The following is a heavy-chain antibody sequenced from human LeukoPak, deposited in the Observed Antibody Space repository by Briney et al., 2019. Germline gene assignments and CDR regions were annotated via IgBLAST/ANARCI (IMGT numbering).Heavy chain of an antibody. CDR3: ASYDSSPYYYYGMDV. D-gene: IGHD3-22*01. V-gene: IGHV1-69*04. Sequence: SVKVSCKASVGTFSSYAISWVRQAPRQGLEWMGRIIPIFGIANCAQKFQGRVTITADKSTSTAYMELSSLRSEDTAVYYCASYDSSPYYYYGMDVWGQGTTVTVSS. CDR2: IIPIFGIA. CDR1: VGTFSSYA. J-gene: IGHJ6*02.